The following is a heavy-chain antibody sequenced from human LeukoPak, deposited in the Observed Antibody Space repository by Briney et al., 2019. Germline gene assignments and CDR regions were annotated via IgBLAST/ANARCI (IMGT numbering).Heavy chain of an antibody. CDR3: TRAWSGGSDAFDI. Sequence: ASVNVSCKASGYTATNYDINWVRRATGQGLEWMGWMNPSSGNTGYAQKFQDRVTMTWNTSITTAYMELSSLRSEDTAMYYCTRAWSGGSDAFDIWGQGTIVAVSS. CDR1: GYTATNYD. J-gene: IGHJ3*02. CDR2: MNPSSGNT. D-gene: IGHD3-3*01. V-gene: IGHV1-8*01.